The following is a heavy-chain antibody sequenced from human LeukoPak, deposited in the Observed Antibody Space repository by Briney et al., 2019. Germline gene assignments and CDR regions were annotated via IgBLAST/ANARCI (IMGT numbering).Heavy chain of an antibody. CDR2: INQDGSEK. V-gene: IGHV3-7*01. Sequence: GGSLRLSCGASGFTLRRFWMTGVRQARGKGGEGVANINQDGSEKYYVHSVKRRFTISRDNAKNSVYLQMNSLRAEDTAVYYCARDGGVSGYDLLDYWRQGTLVTVSS. CDR1: GFTLRRFW. J-gene: IGHJ4*02. D-gene: IGHD5-12*01. CDR3: ARDGGVSGYDLLDY.